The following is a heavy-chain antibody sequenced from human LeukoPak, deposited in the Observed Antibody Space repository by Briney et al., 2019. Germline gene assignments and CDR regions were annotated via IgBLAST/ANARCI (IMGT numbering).Heavy chain of an antibody. Sequence: PGRSLRLSCAASGFTFDDYAMHWVRQAPGKGLEWVSGISWNSGSIGYADSVKGRFTISRDNAKNSLYLQMNSLRAEDTALYYCAKDVYDILTGYYDYWGQGTLGTVSS. V-gene: IGHV3-9*01. J-gene: IGHJ4*02. CDR1: GFTFDDYA. CDR3: AKDVYDILTGYYDY. CDR2: ISWNSGSI. D-gene: IGHD3-9*01.